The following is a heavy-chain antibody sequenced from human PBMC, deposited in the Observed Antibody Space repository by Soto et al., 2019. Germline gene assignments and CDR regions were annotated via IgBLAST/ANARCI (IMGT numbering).Heavy chain of an antibody. V-gene: IGHV4-34*01. J-gene: IGHJ4*02. CDR1: GGSFSGYY. CDR3: ARGKLSDYVWGSYRYHFDY. CDR2: INHSGST. Sequence: SETLSLTCAVYGGSFSGYYWSWIRQPPGKGLGWIGEINHSGSTNYNPSLKSRVTISVDTSKDQFSLKLSSVTAADTAVYYCARGKLSDYVWGSYRYHFDYWGQGTVVTVSS. D-gene: IGHD3-16*02.